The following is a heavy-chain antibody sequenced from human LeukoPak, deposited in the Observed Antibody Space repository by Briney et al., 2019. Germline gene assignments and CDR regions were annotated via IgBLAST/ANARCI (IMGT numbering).Heavy chain of an antibody. CDR2: INHSGST. D-gene: IGHD2-2*03. CDR3: ARGPGYCSSTSCRLFDY. V-gene: IGHV4-34*01. CDR1: GGSFSGYY. J-gene: IGHJ4*02. Sequence: SSETLSLTCAVYGGSFSGYYWSWIRQPPGKGLEWIGEINHSGSTNYNPSLKSRVTISVDTSKNQFSLKLSSVTAADTAVYYCARGPGYCSSTSCRLFDYWGQGTLVTVSS.